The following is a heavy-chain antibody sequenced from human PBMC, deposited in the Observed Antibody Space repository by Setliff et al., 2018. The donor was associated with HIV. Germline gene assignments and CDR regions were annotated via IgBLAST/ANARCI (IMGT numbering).Heavy chain of an antibody. V-gene: IGHV2-5*02. CDR3: AHRPDQSGNAWLDP. J-gene: IGHJ5*02. D-gene: IGHD2-15*01. CDR2: IYWDDDK. Sequence: SGPTLVNPTQTLTLTCTFSGFSLTTIGVGVGWIRQPPGKALEWLALIYWDDDKRYNPSLRSSLTIIKDTSKNQVVLIMTNVDPVDTATYYCAHRPDQSGNAWLDPWGQGTLVTVSS. CDR1: GFSLTTIGVG.